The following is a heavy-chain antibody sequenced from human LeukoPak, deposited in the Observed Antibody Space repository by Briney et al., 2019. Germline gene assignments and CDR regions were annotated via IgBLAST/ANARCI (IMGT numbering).Heavy chain of an antibody. J-gene: IGHJ5*02. V-gene: IGHV4-31*03. CDR3: ASLDPLYCSSTSCYES. Sequence: SGTLSLTCTVSGGSISSGGYYWSWIRQHPGKGLEWIGYIYYSGGTYYNPSLKSRVTISVDTSKNQFSLKLSSVTAADTAVYYCASLDPLYCSSTSCYESWGQGTLVTVSS. CDR2: IYYSGGT. D-gene: IGHD2-2*01. CDR1: GGSISSGGYY.